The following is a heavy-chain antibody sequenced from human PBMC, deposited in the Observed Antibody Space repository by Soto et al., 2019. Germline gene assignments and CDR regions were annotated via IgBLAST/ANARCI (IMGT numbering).Heavy chain of an antibody. CDR3: ARAPPWGSYYYYYGMDV. CDR2: ISSSGSTI. Sequence: PGGSLRLSCAASGFTFSSYEMNWVRQAPGKGLEWVSYISSSGSTIYYADSVKGRFTISRDNAKNSLYLQMNSLRAEDTAVYYCARAPPWGSYYYYYGMDVWGQGTTVTVS. V-gene: IGHV3-48*03. J-gene: IGHJ6*02. D-gene: IGHD3-16*01. CDR1: GFTFSSYE.